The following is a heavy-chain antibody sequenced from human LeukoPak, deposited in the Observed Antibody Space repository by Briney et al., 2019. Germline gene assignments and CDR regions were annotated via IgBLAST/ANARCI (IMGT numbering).Heavy chain of an antibody. CDR2: IYYSGST. J-gene: IGHJ4*02. CDR1: GGSISSSSYY. V-gene: IGHV4-39*01. Sequence: SETLSLTCTVSGGSISSSSYYWGWLRQPPGTGLEWIGSIYYSGSTYYNPSLKSRVTISVDTSKNQFSLKLSSVTAADTAVYYCVRFPYDFWSGYPYWGQGTLVTVSS. CDR3: VRFPYDFWSGYPY. D-gene: IGHD3-3*01.